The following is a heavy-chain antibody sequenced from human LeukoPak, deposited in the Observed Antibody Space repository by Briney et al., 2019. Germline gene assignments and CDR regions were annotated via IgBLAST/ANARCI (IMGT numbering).Heavy chain of an antibody. J-gene: IGHJ5*02. D-gene: IGHD3-10*01. Sequence: GGSLRLSCAASGFTFSSSAMSWVRQAPGRGLEWVSTMSGTVGSTYYADSVKGRFTISRDNSKNTLYLQMNSLRAEDTAVYYCAKERFGDWNWFDPWGQGTLVTVSS. CDR2: MSGTVGST. CDR3: AKERFGDWNWFDP. CDR1: GFTFSSSA. V-gene: IGHV3-23*01.